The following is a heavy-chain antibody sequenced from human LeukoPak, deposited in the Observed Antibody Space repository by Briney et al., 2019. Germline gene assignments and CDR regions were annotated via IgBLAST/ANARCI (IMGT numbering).Heavy chain of an antibody. J-gene: IGHJ4*02. Sequence: GASVKVSCKASGGSFSSYAISWVRQAPGQGLEWMGRIIAILGIANYAQKLQGRVTITADKSTSTAYMELGSLRSEDTDVYYCAREVIVVVPAAIIDYWGQGTLATVSS. CDR2: IIAILGIA. D-gene: IGHD2-2*02. V-gene: IGHV1-69*04. CDR3: AREVIVVVPAAIIDY. CDR1: GGSFSSYA.